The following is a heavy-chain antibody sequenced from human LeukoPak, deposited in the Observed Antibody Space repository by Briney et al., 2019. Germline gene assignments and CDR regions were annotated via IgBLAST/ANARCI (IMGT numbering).Heavy chain of an antibody. CDR1: ELTFSSYA. V-gene: IGHV3-30-3*01. CDR2: ISYDGSNK. J-gene: IGHJ4*02. Sequence: GRSLRLSCAASELTFSSYAMHWVRQAPGKGLEWVAVISYDGSNKYYADSVKGRFTISRDNSKNTLYLQMNSLRAEDTAVYYCARAGGDYDYWGQGTLVTVSS. D-gene: IGHD4-17*01. CDR3: ARAGGDYDY.